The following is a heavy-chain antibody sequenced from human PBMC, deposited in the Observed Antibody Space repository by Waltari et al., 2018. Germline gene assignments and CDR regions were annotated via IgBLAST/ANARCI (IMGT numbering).Heavy chain of an antibody. CDR3: AKPLRNWNYFDY. CDR2: ISGNGGST. J-gene: IGHJ4*02. V-gene: IGHV3-23*01. D-gene: IGHD1-1*01. CDR1: GFTFNPYT. Sequence: EVQLLESGGGLVQPGGSLRLSCAASGFTFNPYTMNWVRQAPGKGLEWVSSISGNGGSTYYADSAKGRFTISRDNSKNTLYLQINSLRAEDTALYYCAKPLRNWNYFDYWGQGTLVTVSS.